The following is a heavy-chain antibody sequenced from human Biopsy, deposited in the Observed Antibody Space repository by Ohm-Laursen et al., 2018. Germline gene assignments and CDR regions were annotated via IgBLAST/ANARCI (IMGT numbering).Heavy chain of an antibody. D-gene: IGHD3-9*01. CDR2: INPSGSTT. CDR3: ARVPAYPSIDGYYGLDL. V-gene: IGHV1-46*01. CDR1: GYTFAGYY. Sequence: GSSVKVSCKVSGYTFAGYYLHWVRQAPGQGLEWMGMINPSGSTTSYPQIFQGRVTMTRDTSISTAYMELTSLTFDDTAIYYCARVPAYPSIDGYYGLDLWGQGTTVIVSS. J-gene: IGHJ6*02.